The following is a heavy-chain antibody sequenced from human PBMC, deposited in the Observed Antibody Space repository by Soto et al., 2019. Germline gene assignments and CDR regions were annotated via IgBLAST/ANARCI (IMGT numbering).Heavy chain of an antibody. CDR2: IIPIFGTA. Sequence: QVQLVQSGAEVKKPGSSVKVSCKASGGTVSSYAIRWVRQAPGQDLEWMGGIIPIFGTANYAQKVQGRVTITADESTSTAYMALSSLRSEDTALYYCARAYVDPALPLRSCGQGTLVTVSS. V-gene: IGHV1-69*12. D-gene: IGHD5-18*01. J-gene: IGHJ5*02. CDR1: GGTVSSYA. CDR3: ARAYVDPALPLRS.